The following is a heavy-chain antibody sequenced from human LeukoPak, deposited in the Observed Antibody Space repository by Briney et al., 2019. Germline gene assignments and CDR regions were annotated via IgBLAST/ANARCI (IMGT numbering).Heavy chain of an antibody. Sequence: PSETLSLTCAVSGGSVTSGGSYWRWIRQPPGKGLEWIGYISFNGNTDYNPSLNSRVTISVDTSKNQFSLKLTSVTAADTAVYYCARGPNWYYNSWGQGTLVTVS. V-gene: IGHV4-61*08. CDR3: ARGPNWYYNS. J-gene: IGHJ4*02. D-gene: IGHD1-7*01. CDR2: ISFNGNT. CDR1: GGSVTSGGSY.